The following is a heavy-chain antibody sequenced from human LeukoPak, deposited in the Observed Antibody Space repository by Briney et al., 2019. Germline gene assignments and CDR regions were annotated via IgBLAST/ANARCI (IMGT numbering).Heavy chain of an antibody. J-gene: IGHJ3*02. CDR2: INSDGSST. Sequence: GGSLRLSCAASGFTFSSYWMHWVRQAPGKGLVWVSRINSDGSSTSYADSVKGRFTISRDNAKNTLYLQMNSLRAEDTAVYYCARAVGGWELLRNAFDIWGQGTMVTVSS. CDR3: ARAVGGWELLRNAFDI. CDR1: GFTFSSYW. D-gene: IGHD1-26*01. V-gene: IGHV3-74*01.